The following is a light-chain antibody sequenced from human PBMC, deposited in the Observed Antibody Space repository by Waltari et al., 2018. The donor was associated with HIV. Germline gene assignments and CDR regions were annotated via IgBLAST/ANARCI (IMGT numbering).Light chain of an antibody. CDR1: QSISSY. J-gene: IGKJ2*01. Sequence: IQMTPAPSSLSASVGDRVTITCQASQSISSYLNWYQQKPGKAPKLLIYAASSLQSGDQSRFSGSESGTDLTLAISSLQHDDFATYYCQQSYSTPPFTFGQGTKLEIK. CDR2: AAS. V-gene: IGKV1-39*01. CDR3: QQSYSTPPFT.